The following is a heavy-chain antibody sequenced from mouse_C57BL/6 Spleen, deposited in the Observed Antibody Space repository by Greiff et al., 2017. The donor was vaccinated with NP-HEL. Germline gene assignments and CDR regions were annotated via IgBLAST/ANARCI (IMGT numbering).Heavy chain of an antibody. Sequence: QESCKASGYTFTSYWMQWVKQRPGQGLEWIGEMDPSDSYTNYNQKFKGKATLTVDTSSSTAYMQLSSLTSEDSAVYYCAYYVAYWGQGTLDTVSA. CDR1: GYTFTSYW. V-gene: IGHV1-50*01. J-gene: IGHJ3*01. CDR3: AYYVAY. D-gene: IGHD1-1*01. CDR2: MDPSDSYT.